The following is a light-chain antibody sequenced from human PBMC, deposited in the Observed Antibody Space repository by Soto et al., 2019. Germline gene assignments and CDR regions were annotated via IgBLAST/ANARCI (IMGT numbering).Light chain of an antibody. CDR2: WAS. Sequence: IVMTQSPDSLAVSLGERATINCKSSQSLLYSSNNKNYLAWFQHKPGQPPKLLLYWASTRESGVPDRFSGSGSVTDFTLSISSLQAEDVAVYYCQQYYSNPELTFGGGTKVEIK. V-gene: IGKV4-1*01. J-gene: IGKJ4*01. CDR1: QSLLYSSNNKNY. CDR3: QQYYSNPELT.